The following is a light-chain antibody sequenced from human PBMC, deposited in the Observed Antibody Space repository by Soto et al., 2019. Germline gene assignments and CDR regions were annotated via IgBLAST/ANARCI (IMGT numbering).Light chain of an antibody. CDR3: CSYAGTYTWV. CDR2: DVT. CDR1: SSDVGGYNY. J-gene: IGLJ3*02. V-gene: IGLV2-11*01. Sequence: QSVLTQPRSVSGSPGQSVTISCTGTSSDVGGYNYVSWYQQHPHKAPKLMIYDVTKRPSGVPDRFSGSKSGNTASLTISGLQAEDEADYYCCSYAGTYTWVFGGGTKLTVL.